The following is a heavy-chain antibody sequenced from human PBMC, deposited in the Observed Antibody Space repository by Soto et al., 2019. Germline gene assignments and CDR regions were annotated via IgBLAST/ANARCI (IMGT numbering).Heavy chain of an antibody. Sequence: ASVKVSCKASGYTFTSYALHWVRQAPGQRLEWMGWIDGGNGDTKYSQKFQGRVTFTRDISASTAYMELSSLRSEDTAVYYCARESRYCSGGSCYFLPGIDYWGQGTLVTVSS. V-gene: IGHV1-3*01. D-gene: IGHD2-15*01. CDR3: ARESRYCSGGSCYFLPGIDY. CDR2: IDGGNGDT. J-gene: IGHJ4*02. CDR1: GYTFTSYA.